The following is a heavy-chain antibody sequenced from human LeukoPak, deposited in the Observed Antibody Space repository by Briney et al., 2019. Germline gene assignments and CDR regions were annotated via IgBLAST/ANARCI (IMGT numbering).Heavy chain of an antibody. V-gene: IGHV3-48*01. Sequence: QTGGSLRLFCAASGFTFSDYSMNWVRQAPGKGLEWISYIGIDSGNTNYADSVKGRFTISGDKAKNSLYLQMNSLRVEDTAVYYCARDYKYAFDNWGQGTLVTVSS. CDR2: IGIDSGNT. CDR3: ARDYKYAFDN. J-gene: IGHJ4*02. D-gene: IGHD5-24*01. CDR1: GFTFSDYS.